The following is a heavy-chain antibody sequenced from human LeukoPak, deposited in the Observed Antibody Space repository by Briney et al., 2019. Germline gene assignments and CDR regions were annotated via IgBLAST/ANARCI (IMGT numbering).Heavy chain of an antibody. CDR2: MNPNSGNT. V-gene: IGHV1-8*02. CDR3: ARDRYSYDY. J-gene: IGHJ4*02. D-gene: IGHD5-18*01. Sequence: ASVKVSCKASGYTFTGYYMHWVRQAPGQGLEWMGWMNPNSGNTGYAQKFQGRVTMTRNTSISTAYMELSSLRSEDTAVYYCARDRYSYDYWGQGTLVTVSS. CDR1: GYTFTGYY.